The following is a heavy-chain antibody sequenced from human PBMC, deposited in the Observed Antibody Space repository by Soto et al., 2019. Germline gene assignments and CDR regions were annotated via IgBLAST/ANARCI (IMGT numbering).Heavy chain of an antibody. Sequence: GWSLRLSCSASVFTFSSYEMNWFRQAPGKGLEWVSYISSSGSTIYYADSVKGRFTISRDNAKNSLYLQMNSLRAEDTAVYYCARDTYYYDSSGSNDALDIWGQGTMVTVSS. CDR3: ARDTYYYDSSGSNDALDI. CDR1: VFTFSSYE. J-gene: IGHJ3*02. CDR2: ISSSGSTI. D-gene: IGHD3-22*01. V-gene: IGHV3-48*03.